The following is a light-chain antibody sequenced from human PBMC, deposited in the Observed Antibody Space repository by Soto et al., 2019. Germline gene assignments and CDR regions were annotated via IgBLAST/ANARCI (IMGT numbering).Light chain of an antibody. J-gene: IGLJ2*01. CDR2: DVS. Sequence: QSVLTQPASVSGSPGQSITISCTGTSSDVGGYNYVSWYQQHPGKAPKLMIYDVSNRPSGVSNRFSGSKSGNTASLTISGLQVEDEADYYCSSYTSSSTLEGVFGGGTQLTVL. CDR3: SSYTSSSTLEGV. CDR1: SSDVGGYNY. V-gene: IGLV2-14*01.